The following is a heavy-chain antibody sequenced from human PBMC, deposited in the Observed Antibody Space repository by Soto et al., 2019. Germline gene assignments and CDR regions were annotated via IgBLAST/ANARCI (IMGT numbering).Heavy chain of an antibody. CDR3: ARYYYDSKTFDY. J-gene: IGHJ4*02. Sequence: ASVKVSCKTSGYTFTRYGISWVRQAPGQGLEWMGWISVHNGNTKYAQKLQGRVTMTTDTSTSTAYVELRSLRSDDTAVYYCARYYYDSKTFDYWGQGTLVTVSS. CDR1: GYTFTRYG. D-gene: IGHD3-22*01. V-gene: IGHV1-18*01. CDR2: ISVHNGNT.